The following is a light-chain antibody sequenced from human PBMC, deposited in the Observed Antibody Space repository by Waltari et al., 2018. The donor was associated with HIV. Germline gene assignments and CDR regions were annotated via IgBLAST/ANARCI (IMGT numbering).Light chain of an antibody. CDR2: RNG. Sequence: QSVLTQPPSASGTPGQRVTISCSGSSSNIGSNYVYWYHQLPGSAPKLLIYRNGQRPSGGPGRVPGSQFGTSAALAIGGLRSDDGGYYYCAAWDDSLSGPVFGGGSKLTVL. CDR3: AAWDDSLSGPV. V-gene: IGLV1-47*01. J-gene: IGLJ2*01. CDR1: SSNIGSNY.